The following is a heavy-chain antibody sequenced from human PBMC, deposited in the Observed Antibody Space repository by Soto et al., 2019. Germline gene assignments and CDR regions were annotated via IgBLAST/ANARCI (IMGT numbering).Heavy chain of an antibody. CDR3: ARRYGYSFDY. J-gene: IGHJ4*02. Sequence: SETLSLTCTVSGGSVSIGSYYWSWIRQPPGKGLEWIGYIYYSGSTNYNPSLKSRVTISVDTSKNQFSLKLSSGTAADTAVYYCARRYGYSFDYWGQGTLVTSPQ. CDR1: GGSVSIGSYY. V-gene: IGHV4-61*01. CDR2: IYYSGST. D-gene: IGHD1-1*01.